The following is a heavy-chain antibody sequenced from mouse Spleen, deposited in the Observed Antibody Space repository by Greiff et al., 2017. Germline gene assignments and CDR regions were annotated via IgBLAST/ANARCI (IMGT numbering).Heavy chain of an antibody. Sequence: QVQLQQSGPELVKPGASVKLSCKASGYTFTDYYINWVKQRPGQGLEWIARIYPGSGNTYYNEKFKGKATLTAEKSSSTAYMQLSSLTSEDSAVYFCARGLPYFDYWGQGTTLTVSS. D-gene: IGHD3-1*01. CDR1: GYTFTDYY. CDR2: IYPGSGNT. CDR3: ARGLPYFDY. V-gene: IGHV1-76*01. J-gene: IGHJ2*01.